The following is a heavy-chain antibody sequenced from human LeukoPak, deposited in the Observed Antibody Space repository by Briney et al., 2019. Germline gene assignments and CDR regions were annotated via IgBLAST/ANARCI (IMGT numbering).Heavy chain of an antibody. CDR3: ARDLGSGWQRNFDY. Sequence: GESLKISCKGSGYSFTSYGISWVRQAPGQGLEWMGWISAYNGNTNYAQKLQGRVTMTTDTSTSTAYMELRSLRSDDTAVYYCARDLGSGWQRNFDYWGQGTLVTVSS. J-gene: IGHJ4*02. D-gene: IGHD6-19*01. CDR2: ISAYNGNT. V-gene: IGHV1-18*01. CDR1: GYSFTSYG.